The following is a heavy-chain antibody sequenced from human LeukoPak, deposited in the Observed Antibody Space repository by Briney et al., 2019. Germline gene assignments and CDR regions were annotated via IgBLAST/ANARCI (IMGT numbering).Heavy chain of an antibody. V-gene: IGHV4-61*02. CDR1: GGSISSGSYY. CDR2: IYTSGST. CDR3: ARVGSDYYGSGSYYTHYYMDA. Sequence: SQTLSLTCTVSGGSISSGSYYWSWIRQPAGKGLEWIGRIYTSGSTNYNPSLKSRVTISVDTSKNQFSLKLSSVTAADTAVYYCARVGSDYYGSGSYYTHYYMDAWGKGTTVTVSS. D-gene: IGHD3-10*01. J-gene: IGHJ6*03.